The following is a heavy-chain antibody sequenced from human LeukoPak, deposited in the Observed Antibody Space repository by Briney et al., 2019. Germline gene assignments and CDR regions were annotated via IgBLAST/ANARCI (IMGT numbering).Heavy chain of an antibody. Sequence: PSETLTLTCTVSGGSISSSSYYWGWIRQPPGKGLEWIGSIYYSGSTYYNPSLKSRVTISVDTSKNQFSLKLSSVTAADTAVYYCARLSHYYDSSGYLNWGQGTLVTVSS. V-gene: IGHV4-39*01. CDR3: ARLSHYYDSSGYLN. CDR1: GGSISSSSYY. J-gene: IGHJ4*02. D-gene: IGHD3-22*01. CDR2: IYYSGST.